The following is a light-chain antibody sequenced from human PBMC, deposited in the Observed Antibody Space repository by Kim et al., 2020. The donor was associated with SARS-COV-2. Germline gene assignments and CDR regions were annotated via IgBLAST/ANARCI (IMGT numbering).Light chain of an antibody. CDR2: DAS. CDR1: QSVSSY. J-gene: IGKJ2*01. CDR3: QQRSNWPLYT. V-gene: IGKV3-11*01. Sequence: EIVLTQSPATLSLSPGERATLSCRASQSVSSYLAWYQQKPGQAPRLLIYDASNRATGIPARFSGSGSGTDFTLTISSLEPEDFAVYYCQQRSNWPLYTFGQGTKLEI.